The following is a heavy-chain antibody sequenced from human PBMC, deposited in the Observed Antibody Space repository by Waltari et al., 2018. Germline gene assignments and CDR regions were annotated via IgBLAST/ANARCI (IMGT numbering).Heavy chain of an antibody. CDR2: ISSSSSTI. Sequence: QVQLQESGPGLVKPSETLSLTCAVSGYSISSGYYWGWIRQPPGKGLDGVSYISSSSSTIYYADSVKGRFTISRDNAKNSLYLQMNSLRAEDTAVYYCASLTSSGYYDSYFDYWGQGTLVTVSS. CDR3: ASLTSSGYYDSYFDY. J-gene: IGHJ4*02. D-gene: IGHD3-22*01. CDR1: GYSISSGYY. V-gene: IGHV3-11*04.